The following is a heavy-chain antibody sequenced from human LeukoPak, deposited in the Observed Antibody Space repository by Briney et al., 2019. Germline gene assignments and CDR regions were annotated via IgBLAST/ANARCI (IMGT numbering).Heavy chain of an antibody. CDR2: IYSGGST. CDR1: GFTVSSNY. CDR3: ARDTPSSGWYYFDY. Sequence: GGSLRLSCAASGFTVSSNYMSWVRQAPGKGLEWVSVIYSGGSTYYADSVKGRFTISRDNSKNTLYLQMNSLRAEDTAVYYCARDTPSSGWYYFDYWGQGTLVTVPS. D-gene: IGHD6-19*01. J-gene: IGHJ4*02. V-gene: IGHV3-53*01.